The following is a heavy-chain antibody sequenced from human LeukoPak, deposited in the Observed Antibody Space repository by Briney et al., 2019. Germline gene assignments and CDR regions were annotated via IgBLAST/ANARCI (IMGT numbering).Heavy chain of an antibody. D-gene: IGHD3-10*01. Sequence: PSETLSLTCAVSGGSFSGYYWGWIRQPPGKGLQWIGEITHNGYTNYNPALKSRVTISIDTSKNEFSLKVSSVTAADMAIYYCAASGGPINWFDPWGQGTLFTVSS. V-gene: IGHV4-34*01. CDR3: AASGGPINWFDP. J-gene: IGHJ5*02. CDR2: ITHNGYT. CDR1: GGSFSGYY.